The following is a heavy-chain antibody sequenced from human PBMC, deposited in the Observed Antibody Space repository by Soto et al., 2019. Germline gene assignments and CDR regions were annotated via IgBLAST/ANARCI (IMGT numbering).Heavy chain of an antibody. V-gene: IGHV3-21*01. D-gene: IGHD6-13*01. J-gene: IGHJ3*02. Sequence: EVQLVESGGGLVKPGGSLRLSCAASGFTFSSYSMNWVRQAPGKGLEWVSSISSSSSYIYYADSVKGRFTNSRDNAKNTQYVQMNGLRAEDTAVYYCARVSDAAAFADAFDIWGQGTMVTVSS. CDR2: ISSSSSYI. CDR3: ARVSDAAAFADAFDI. CDR1: GFTFSSYS.